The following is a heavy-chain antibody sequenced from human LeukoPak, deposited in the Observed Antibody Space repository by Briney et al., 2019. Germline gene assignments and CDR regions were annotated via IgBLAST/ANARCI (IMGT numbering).Heavy chain of an antibody. CDR1: GYTFTSYY. CDR2: TNPSGGST. J-gene: IGHJ4*02. Sequence: GASVKVSCKASGYTFTSYYMHWVRQAPGQGLEWMGITNPSGGSTSYAQKFQGRVTMTRDTSTSTVYMELSSLRSEDTAVYYCARVSCGGDCYPYYFDYWGQGTLVTVSS. V-gene: IGHV1-46*01. D-gene: IGHD2-21*02. CDR3: ARVSCGGDCYPYYFDY.